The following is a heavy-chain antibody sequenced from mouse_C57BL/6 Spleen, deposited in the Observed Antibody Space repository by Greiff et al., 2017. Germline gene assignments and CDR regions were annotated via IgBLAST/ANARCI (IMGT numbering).Heavy chain of an antibody. CDR3: ARSYGSRTGFAY. D-gene: IGHD1-1*01. Sequence: QVHVKQSGAELVKPGASVKISCKASGYAFSSYWMNWVKQRPGKGLEWIGQIYPGDGDTNYNEKFKSKATLTVDKSSSTAYMQLSSLTSEDSAVYYCARSYGSRTGFAYWGQGTLVTVSA. V-gene: IGHV1-80*01. CDR1: GYAFSSYW. J-gene: IGHJ3*01. CDR2: IYPGDGDT.